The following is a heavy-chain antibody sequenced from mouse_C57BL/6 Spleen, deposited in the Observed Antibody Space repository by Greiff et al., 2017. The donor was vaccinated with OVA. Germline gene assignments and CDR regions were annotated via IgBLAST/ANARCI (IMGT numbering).Heavy chain of an antibody. D-gene: IGHD2-2*01. V-gene: IGHV3-6*01. J-gene: IGHJ4*01. CDR1: GYSITSGYY. CDR2: ISYDGSN. Sequence: EVKLVESGPGLVKPSQSLSLTCSVTGYSITSGYYWNWIRQFPGNKLEWMGYISYDGSNNYNPSLKNRISITRDTSKNQFFLKLNSVTTEDTATYYCAKRMVTTHYAMDYWGQGTSVTVSS. CDR3: AKRMVTTHYAMDY.